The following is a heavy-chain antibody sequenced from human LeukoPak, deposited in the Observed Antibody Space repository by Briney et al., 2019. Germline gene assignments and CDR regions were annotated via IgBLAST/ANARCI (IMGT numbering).Heavy chain of an antibody. J-gene: IGHJ4*02. V-gene: IGHV1-2*02. CDR1: GYTFTGYY. CDR3: ASVAVAPSNIDY. CDR2: INPNSGGT. D-gene: IGHD6-19*01. Sequence: ASVKVSCKASGYTFTGYYMHWVRQAPGQGLEWMGWINPNSGGTNYAQKFQGRVTMTRDTSISTAYMEMSRLRTDDTAVYYCASVAVAPSNIDYWGQGTLVTVSS.